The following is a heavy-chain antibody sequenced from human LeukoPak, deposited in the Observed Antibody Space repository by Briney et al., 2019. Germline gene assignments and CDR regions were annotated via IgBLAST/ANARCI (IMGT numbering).Heavy chain of an antibody. CDR2: LRRSGSTT. CDR3: ARVGNSLNYFDC. CDR1: GFSFSSYV. D-gene: IGHD6-13*01. J-gene: IGHJ4*02. V-gene: IGHV3-48*03. Sequence: GGSLRHSCAASGFSFSSYVMHWVRQARGGGVEWGSYLRRSGSTTYYADSVKGRFIISRDNAKDSLYLQMNSLRAEDTAVYYRARVGNSLNYFDCWGQGTLVTVSS.